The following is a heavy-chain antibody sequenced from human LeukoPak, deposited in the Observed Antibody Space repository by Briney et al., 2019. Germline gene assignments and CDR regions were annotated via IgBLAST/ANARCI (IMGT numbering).Heavy chain of an antibody. CDR2: INHSGST. V-gene: IGHV4-34*01. D-gene: IGHD6-13*01. Sequence: SETLSLTCAVYGGSLSGYYWSWIRQPPGKGLEWIGEINHSGSTDYNPSLKSRVTISVDTSKNQFSLKLSSVPAADTAVYYCARVGPLKTLIAAGPRGLDYFDYWGQGTLVTVSS. CDR3: ARVGPLKTLIAAGPRGLDYFDY. J-gene: IGHJ4*02. CDR1: GGSLSGYY.